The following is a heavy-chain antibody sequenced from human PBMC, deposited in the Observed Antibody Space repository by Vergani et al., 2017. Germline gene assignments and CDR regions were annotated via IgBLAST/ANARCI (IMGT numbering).Heavy chain of an antibody. Sequence: QVQLVESAGGVVQPGGSLILSCAASGFTFSNFGMHWIRQAPGKGLEWLAYISKDGINTRYRDAVKGRFTVSRDNSKDILYLQMDSLRSEDTALYYCAKYLRDSTDGLPDSWGPGTLVIVSS. D-gene: IGHD2-21*02. J-gene: IGHJ4*02. CDR2: ISKDGINT. V-gene: IGHV3-30*02. CDR1: GFTFSNFG. CDR3: AKYLRDSTDGLPDS.